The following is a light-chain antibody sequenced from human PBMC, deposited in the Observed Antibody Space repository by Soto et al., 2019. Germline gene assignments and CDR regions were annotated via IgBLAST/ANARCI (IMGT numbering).Light chain of an antibody. V-gene: IGKV1-5*03. CDR3: QLYNSYSEA. Sequence: DIQMTQSPSTLSGSVGDRVTITCRASQTISSWLAWYQQKPGKAPKLLIYKASTLKSGVPSRFSGSGSGTEFTLTISSLQPDDLATYYCQLYNSYSEAFGQGTKVELK. CDR2: KAS. CDR1: QTISSW. J-gene: IGKJ1*01.